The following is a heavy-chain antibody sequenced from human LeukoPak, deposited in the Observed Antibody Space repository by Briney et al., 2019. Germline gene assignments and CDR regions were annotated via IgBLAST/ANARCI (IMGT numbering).Heavy chain of an antibody. D-gene: IGHD3-16*02. J-gene: IGHJ4*02. CDR1: GSTFSSYW. Sequence: GGSLRLSCAASGSTFSSYWMHWVRQAPGKGLVWVSRINSDGSSTSYADSVKGRFTISRDNAKNTLYLQMNSLRAEDTAVYYCARGPSIMITFGGVIAAELDYWGQGTLVTVSS. V-gene: IGHV3-74*01. CDR3: ARGPSIMITFGGVIAAELDY. CDR2: INSDGSST.